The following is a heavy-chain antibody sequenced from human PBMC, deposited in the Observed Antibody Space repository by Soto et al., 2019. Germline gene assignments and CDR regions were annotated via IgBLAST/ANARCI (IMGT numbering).Heavy chain of an antibody. CDR2: ISGSGGST. V-gene: IGHV3-23*01. Sequence: EVQLLESGGGLVQPGGSLRLSCAASGFTFSSYAMSWVRQAPGKGLEWVSAISGSGGSTHYTDSVKGRFTISRDNSKNTLYLQMNSLRAEDTAVYYCAKCLVVVAATEDYWGQGTLVTVSS. CDR3: AKCLVVVAATEDY. J-gene: IGHJ4*02. D-gene: IGHD2-15*01. CDR1: GFTFSSYA.